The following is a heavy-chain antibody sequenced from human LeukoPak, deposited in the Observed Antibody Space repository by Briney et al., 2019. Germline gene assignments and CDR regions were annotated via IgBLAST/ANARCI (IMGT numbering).Heavy chain of an antibody. CDR2: ISSSSSYI. J-gene: IGHJ4*02. CDR3: ARVHWGSGSYRDY. Sequence: WVSSISSSSSYIYYADSVKGRFTISRDNAKNSLYLQMNSLRAEDTAVYYCARVHWGSGSYRDYWGQGTLVTVSS. D-gene: IGHD3-10*01. V-gene: IGHV3-21*01.